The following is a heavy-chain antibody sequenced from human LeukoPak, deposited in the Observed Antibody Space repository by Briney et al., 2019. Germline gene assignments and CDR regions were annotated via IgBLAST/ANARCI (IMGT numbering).Heavy chain of an antibody. V-gene: IGHV4-39*01. J-gene: IGHJ4*02. D-gene: IGHD1-26*01. CDR1: GGSISSNNHC. CDR2: VHYRGST. Sequence: SETLSLTCSVSGGSISSNNHCWGWIRQPPGKGLEWIGSVHYRGSTYYNPSLKSRVTISVDTSKSQFSLKLSSVTAADTAVYYCARVTGSYYDDFDYWGQGTLVTVSS. CDR3: ARVTGSYYDDFDY.